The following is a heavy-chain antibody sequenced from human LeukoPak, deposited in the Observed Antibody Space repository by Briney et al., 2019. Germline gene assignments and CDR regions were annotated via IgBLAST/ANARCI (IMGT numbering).Heavy chain of an antibody. D-gene: IGHD4-17*01. V-gene: IGHV4-59*08. J-gene: IGHJ4*02. CDR1: GGSITSAY. CDR2: IYYSGRT. CDR3: ARGLPSVTTSFGY. Sequence: SETLSLTCTVSGGSITSAYWSWIRQPPGKGLEWIGYIYYSGRTNYNPSLKGRVTISVDTSKNQFSLKLSSVTAADTAVYYCARGLPSVTTSFGYWGQGTLVTVSS.